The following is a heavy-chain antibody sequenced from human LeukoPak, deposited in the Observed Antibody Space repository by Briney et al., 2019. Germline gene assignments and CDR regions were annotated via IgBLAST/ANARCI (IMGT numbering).Heavy chain of an antibody. CDR2: IKQDGSEK. J-gene: IGHJ6*02. Sequence: GRSLRLSCAASGFTFSSYGMHWVRQAPGKGLEWVANIKQDGSEKYYVDSVKGRFTISRDNAKNSLYLQMNSLRAEDTAVYYCARNSGYSSSWNYYYYYYGMDVWGQGTTVTVSS. D-gene: IGHD6-13*01. CDR1: GFTFSSYG. CDR3: ARNSGYSSSWNYYYYYYGMDV. V-gene: IGHV3-7*01.